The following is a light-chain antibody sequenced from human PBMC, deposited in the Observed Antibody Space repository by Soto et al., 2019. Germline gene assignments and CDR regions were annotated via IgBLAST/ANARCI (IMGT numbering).Light chain of an antibody. J-gene: IGKJ2*01. V-gene: IGKV1-39*01. CDR2: GAS. Sequence: DIQMTQSPSSLSASVGDRVTITCRAGHSISSYLNWFQQKPGKSPKLLMYGASTLQIGVPSRFNGRGSVTDFTLTISSLQPEDFATYYCQQSYSYPYTFGQGTKLEIK. CDR3: QQSYSYPYT. CDR1: HSISSY.